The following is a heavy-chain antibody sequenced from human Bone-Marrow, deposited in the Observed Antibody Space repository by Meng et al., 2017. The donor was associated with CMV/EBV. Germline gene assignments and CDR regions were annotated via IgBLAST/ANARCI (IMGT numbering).Heavy chain of an antibody. Sequence: ASVKVSCKASGYTFTSYYMHWVRQAPGQGLEWMGIINPSGGSTSYAQKFQGRVTMTRDTSTSTVYMEPSSLRSEDTAVYYCARDSRGLSFLAARHNYYGMDVWGQGTTVTVSS. D-gene: IGHD6-6*01. CDR1: GYTFTSYY. CDR2: INPSGGST. CDR3: ARDSRGLSFLAARHNYYGMDV. J-gene: IGHJ6*02. V-gene: IGHV1-46*01.